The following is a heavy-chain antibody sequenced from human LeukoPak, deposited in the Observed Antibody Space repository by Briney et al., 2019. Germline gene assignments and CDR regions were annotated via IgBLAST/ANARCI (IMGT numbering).Heavy chain of an antibody. CDR2: INHSGST. J-gene: IGHJ4*02. D-gene: IGHD3-22*01. Sequence: PSETLSLTCAVYGGSFSGYYWSWLRQPPGKGLEWIGEINHSGSTNYNPSLKSRVTISVDTSKNQFSLKLSSVTAADTAVYYCARGLYYDSSGYPLGYWGQGTLVTVSS. V-gene: IGHV4-34*01. CDR1: GGSFSGYY. CDR3: ARGLYYDSSGYPLGY.